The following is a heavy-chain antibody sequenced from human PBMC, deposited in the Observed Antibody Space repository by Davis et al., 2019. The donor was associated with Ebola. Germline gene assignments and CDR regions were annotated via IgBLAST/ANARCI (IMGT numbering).Heavy chain of an antibody. D-gene: IGHD2-15*01. CDR2: MSGSDGST. Sequence: GGSLRPSCAASGFTFSNYAMSWVRQAPGKGLEWVSCMSGSDGSTYYAASVKGRLTISRDNSKNTLYLQMNSLRAEDTALYYCAKTGGSSYSKVDSWGQGTLVTVSS. V-gene: IGHV3-23*01. J-gene: IGHJ4*02. CDR1: GFTFSNYA. CDR3: AKTGGSSYSKVDS.